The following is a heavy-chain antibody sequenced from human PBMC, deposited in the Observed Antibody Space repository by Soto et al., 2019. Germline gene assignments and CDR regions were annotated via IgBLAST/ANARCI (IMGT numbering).Heavy chain of an antibody. CDR1: GGTFSSYT. CDR3: ARGYSSGWNVDY. J-gene: IGHJ4*02. V-gene: IGHV1-69*02. Sequence: QVQLVRSGAEVKKPGSSVKVSCKASGGTFSSYTISWVRQAPGQGLEWMGRIIPILNIANYAQKFQGRVTITADKSTSTAYMELSSLRSEDTAVYFCARGYSSGWNVDYWGQGTLVTVSS. D-gene: IGHD6-19*01. CDR2: IIPILNIA.